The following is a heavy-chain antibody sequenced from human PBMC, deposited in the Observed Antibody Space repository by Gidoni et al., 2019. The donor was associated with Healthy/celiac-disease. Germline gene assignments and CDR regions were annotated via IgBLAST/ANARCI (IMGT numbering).Heavy chain of an antibody. D-gene: IGHD3-22*01. V-gene: IGHV4-34*01. CDR2: INHSGST. CDR3: ARGYYYDSSGLNY. CDR1: GGSFSGYY. Sequence: QVQLQQWGAGLLKPSETLSLTCAVYGGSFSGYYWSWIRQPPGKGLEWIGEINHSGSTNYNPSLKSRVTISVDTSKNQFSLKLSSVTDADTAVYYCARGYYYDSSGLNYWGQGTLVTVSS. J-gene: IGHJ4*02.